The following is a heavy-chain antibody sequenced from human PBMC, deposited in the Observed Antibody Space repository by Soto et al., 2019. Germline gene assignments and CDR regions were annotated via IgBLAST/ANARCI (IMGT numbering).Heavy chain of an antibody. J-gene: IGHJ5*02. CDR3: AREDGYCSDGSCRPRVWLEP. D-gene: IGHD2-15*01. CDR2: ISPYNGNT. V-gene: IGHV1-18*01. Sequence: GASVKVSCKTSGYTFTTYGVSWVRQAPGQGLEWMGWISPYNGNTHYAQRLQGRVTLTTDTSTNTAYMELRSLRSDDTALYYCAREDGYCSDGSCRPRVWLEPWGQGTQVPVDS. CDR1: GYTFTTYG.